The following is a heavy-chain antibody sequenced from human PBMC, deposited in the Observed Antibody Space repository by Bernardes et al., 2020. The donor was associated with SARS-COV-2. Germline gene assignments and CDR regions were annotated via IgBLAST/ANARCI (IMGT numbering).Heavy chain of an antibody. J-gene: IGHJ4*02. CDR2: IKQDGSEK. CDR1: GFTFSSYW. D-gene: IGHD2-8*01. V-gene: IGHV3-7*01. Sequence: GGSLRLSCAASGFTFSSYWMSWVRQAPGKGLEWVANIKQDGSEKYYVDSVKGRFTISRDNAKNSLYLQMNSLRAEDTAVYYCARVSRYCTNGVCYLGGFDYWGQGTLVTVSS. CDR3: ARVSRYCTNGVCYLGGFDY.